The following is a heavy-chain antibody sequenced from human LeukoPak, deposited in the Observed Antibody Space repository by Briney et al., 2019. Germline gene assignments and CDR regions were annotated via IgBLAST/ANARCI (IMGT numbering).Heavy chain of an antibody. D-gene: IGHD6-6*01. V-gene: IGHV1-46*01. Sequence: ASVKVSCKASGYTFISYQMHCVRQAPGQGLEWMGIINTTGGSTSHAQKFQGRVTMTRDTSTSTVYMELSSLRSEDTAVYYCARKGSSSCFDYWGQGTLVTVSS. J-gene: IGHJ4*02. CDR1: GYTFISYQ. CDR2: INTTGGST. CDR3: ARKGSSSCFDY.